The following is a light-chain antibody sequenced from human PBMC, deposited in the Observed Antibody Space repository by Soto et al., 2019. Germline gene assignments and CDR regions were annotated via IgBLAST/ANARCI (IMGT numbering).Light chain of an antibody. V-gene: IGLV2-8*01. Sequence: QSALTQPPSESGSPGQSVTISCTGTYSDVGGSNYVSWYQQHPGKAPKLVIYEVIQRPSGVPDRFSGSRSGNTASLTVSRLQAEDEADYYCSSNVVGTNLKIFGGGTKLTVL. CDR3: SSNVVGTNLKI. J-gene: IGLJ2*01. CDR2: EVI. CDR1: YSDVGGSNY.